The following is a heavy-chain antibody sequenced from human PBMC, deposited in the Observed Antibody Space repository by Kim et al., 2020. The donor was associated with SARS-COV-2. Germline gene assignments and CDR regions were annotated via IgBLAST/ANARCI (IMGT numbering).Heavy chain of an antibody. D-gene: IGHD3-22*01. CDR1: GYTFTSYG. V-gene: IGHV1-18*01. Sequence: ASVKVSCKASGYTFTSYGISWVRQAPGQGLEWMGWISAYNGNTNYAQKLQGRVTMTTDTSTSTAYMELRSLRSDDTAVYYCARKPYYYDSSGYVDYCGQGALVTVSS. J-gene: IGHJ4*02. CDR3: ARKPYYYDSSGYVDY. CDR2: ISAYNGNT.